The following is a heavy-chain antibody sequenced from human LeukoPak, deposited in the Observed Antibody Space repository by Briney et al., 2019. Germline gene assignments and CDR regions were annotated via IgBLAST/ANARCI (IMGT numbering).Heavy chain of an antibody. D-gene: IGHD3-22*01. Sequence: KPSQTLSLTCTVSGGSISSSSYYWGWIRQPPGKGLEGIGSMYYSGSTYYNPPLKSQVTISVDTSKNQFSLNLRSVTAADTAVYYCVRLNGGYYEAIFDYWGQGTLVTVSS. CDR3: VRLNGGYYEAIFDY. CDR2: MYYSGST. J-gene: IGHJ4*02. V-gene: IGHV4-39*01. CDR1: GGSISSSSYY.